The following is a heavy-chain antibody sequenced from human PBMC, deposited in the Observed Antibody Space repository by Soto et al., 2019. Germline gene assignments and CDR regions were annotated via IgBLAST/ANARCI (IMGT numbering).Heavy chain of an antibody. CDR3: ARVRPHCSGGSCSDYFDY. Sequence: SETLSLTCTVSGGSVSSGSYYWSWIRQPPGKGLEWIGYIYYSGSTNYNPSLKSRVTISVDTSKNQFSLKLSSVTAADTAVYYCARVRPHCSGGSCSDYFDYWGQGTLVTVSS. D-gene: IGHD2-15*01. V-gene: IGHV4-61*01. J-gene: IGHJ4*02. CDR2: IYYSGST. CDR1: GGSVSSGSYY.